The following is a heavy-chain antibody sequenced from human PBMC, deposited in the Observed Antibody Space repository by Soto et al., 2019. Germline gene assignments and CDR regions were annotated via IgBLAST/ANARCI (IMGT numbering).Heavy chain of an antibody. J-gene: IGHJ6*02. V-gene: IGHV5-10-1*01. CDR3: AREHRLIRNYYYYCMDG. CDR1: GYSFTKYW. Sequence: GESLKISSKGSGYSFTKYWIRWVRQMPGKGLAWMWTIEPSSSYSSYSPSCQGHVTISADKSISTAYLQWSSHKASHTAMYYCAREHRLIRNYYYYCMDGWGQGTRVTACS. D-gene: IGHD6-25*01. CDR2: IEPSSSYS.